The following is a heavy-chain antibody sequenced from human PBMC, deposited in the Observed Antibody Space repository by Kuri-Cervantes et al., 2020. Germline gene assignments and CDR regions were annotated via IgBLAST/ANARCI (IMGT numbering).Heavy chain of an antibody. CDR2: AYYSGTT. D-gene: IGHD6-13*01. CDR3: ARSPGSGWSN. V-gene: IGHV4-39*07. CDR1: GDSINSLYHY. Sequence: SETLSLTCSVSGDSINSLYHYWGWIRQPPGKGLEWIGSAYYSGTTYYNPSLKSRVTISVDTSKNQFSLKLGSVTAADTAVYYCARSPGSGWSNWGQGTLVTVSS. J-gene: IGHJ4*02.